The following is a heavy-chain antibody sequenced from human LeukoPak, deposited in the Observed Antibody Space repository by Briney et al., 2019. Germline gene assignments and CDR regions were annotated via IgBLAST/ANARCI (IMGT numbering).Heavy chain of an antibody. CDR3: ASSLWDFWSGYSFQH. J-gene: IGHJ1*01. CDR1: GYSISSGYY. Sequence: SETLSLTCTVYGYSISSGYYWGWIRQPPGKGLEWIGSIYHSGSTYYNPSLKSRVTISVDTPKHQFSLKLSSVTAADTAVYYCASSLWDFWSGYSFQHWGQGTLVTVSS. CDR2: IYHSGST. V-gene: IGHV4-38-2*02. D-gene: IGHD3-3*01.